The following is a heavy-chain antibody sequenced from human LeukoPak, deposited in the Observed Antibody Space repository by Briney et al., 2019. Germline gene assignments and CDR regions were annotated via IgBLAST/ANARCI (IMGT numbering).Heavy chain of an antibody. CDR1: GFTFSSYS. CDR3: ARDITMVRGVTLLGAFDI. V-gene: IGHV3-21*01. D-gene: IGHD3-10*01. CDR2: ISSSSSYI. Sequence: GGSLRLSCAASGFTFSSYSMNWVRQAPGKGLEWVSSISSSSSYIYYADSVKGRFTISRDNAKNSLYLQMNSLRAEDTAVYYCARDITMVRGVTLLGAFDIWGQGTMVTVSP. J-gene: IGHJ3*02.